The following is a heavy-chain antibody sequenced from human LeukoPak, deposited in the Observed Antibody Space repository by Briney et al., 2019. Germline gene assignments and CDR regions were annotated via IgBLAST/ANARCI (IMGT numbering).Heavy chain of an antibody. Sequence: GGSLRLSCAASGFTLSDAYMSWVRQTPGKGLEWVGRIKSKADGGTTNYAAPVKGRSIISGDDSKSTLYLQLNSLKTEDTAVYYCLAQYYFDFWGQGTLVTVSS. CDR1: GFTLSDAY. V-gene: IGHV3-15*01. J-gene: IGHJ4*02. CDR3: LAQYYFDF. D-gene: IGHD6-19*01. CDR2: IKSKADGGTT.